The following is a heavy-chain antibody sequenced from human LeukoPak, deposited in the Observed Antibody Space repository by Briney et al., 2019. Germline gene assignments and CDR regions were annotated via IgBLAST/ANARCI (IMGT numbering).Heavy chain of an antibody. CDR3: ASAVIAAAGLDY. D-gene: IGHD6-13*01. CDR1: GYTFGSYD. CDR2: MNPNSGNT. V-gene: IGHV1-8*01. Sequence: ASVKVSCKASGYTFGSYDINWVRQATGQGPEWMGWMNPNSGNTGYAEKFQGRVTMTRDTSTSTAYMELSSLRSEDTAVYYCASAVIAAAGLDYWGQGTLVTVSS. J-gene: IGHJ4*02.